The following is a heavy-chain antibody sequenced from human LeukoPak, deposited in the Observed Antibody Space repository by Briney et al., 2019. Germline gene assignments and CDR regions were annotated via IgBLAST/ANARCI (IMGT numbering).Heavy chain of an antibody. CDR3: AREIVVVVAATRLGSGGIDY. Sequence: ASVKVSCKASGYTFTGYYMHWVRQAPGQGLEWMGWINPNSGGTNYAQKFQGRVTMTRDTSISTAYMELSGLRSDDTAVYYCAREIVVVVAATRLGSGGIDYWGQGTLVTVSS. D-gene: IGHD2-15*01. V-gene: IGHV1-2*02. CDR1: GYTFTGYY. CDR2: INPNSGGT. J-gene: IGHJ4*02.